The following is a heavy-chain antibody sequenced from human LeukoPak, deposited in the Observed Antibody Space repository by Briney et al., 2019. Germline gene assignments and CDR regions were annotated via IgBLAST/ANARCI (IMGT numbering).Heavy chain of an antibody. J-gene: IGHJ5*02. D-gene: IGHD3-10*01. CDR1: VFTFSTYA. CDR2: ISGEGGST. Sequence: GGSVRLSCAASVFTFSTYAMSWVRQAPAKGLEGVSLISGEGGSTYYADSVKGRFTISRDNSKNSLYLHMNSLRTEDTALYYCAKLLGSGSYYNVAPWGQGTLVTVSS. CDR3: AKLLGSGSYYNVAP. V-gene: IGHV3-43*02.